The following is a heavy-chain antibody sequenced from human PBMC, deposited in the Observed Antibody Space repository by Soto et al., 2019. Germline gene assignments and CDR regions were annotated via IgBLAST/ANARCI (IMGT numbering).Heavy chain of an antibody. CDR1: GGSISSSSYY. J-gene: IGHJ6*02. V-gene: IGHV4-39*01. Sequence: QLQLQESGPGLVKPSESLSLTCTVSGGSISSSSYYWGWIRQPPGKGLEWIGSIYYSGSTYYNPSLKSRVTISVDTSKNQFPLKLSSVTAADTAVYYCATLVVPAAMHLYYYYGMDVWGQGTTVTVSS. CDR2: IYYSGST. CDR3: ATLVVPAAMHLYYYYGMDV. D-gene: IGHD2-2*01.